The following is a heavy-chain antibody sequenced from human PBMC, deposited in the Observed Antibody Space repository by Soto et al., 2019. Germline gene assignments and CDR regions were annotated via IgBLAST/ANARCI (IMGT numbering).Heavy chain of an antibody. Sequence: GGSLRLSCAASGFTFSSYGMHWVRQAPGKGLEWVAVIWYDGSNKYYADSVKGRFTISRDNSKNTLYLQMNSLRAEDTAVYYCARDYAVTQRRSYYYGMDVWGQGTTVTVSS. J-gene: IGHJ6*02. D-gene: IGHD4-17*01. CDR2: IWYDGSNK. CDR1: GFTFSSYG. CDR3: ARDYAVTQRRSYYYGMDV. V-gene: IGHV3-33*01.